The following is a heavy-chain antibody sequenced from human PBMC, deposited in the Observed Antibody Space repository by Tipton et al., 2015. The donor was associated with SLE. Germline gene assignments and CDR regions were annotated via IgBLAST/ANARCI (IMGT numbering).Heavy chain of an antibody. Sequence: TLSLTCTVSGDSISSSAYYWGWIRQPPGKGLEWIGEINHSGSTNYNPSLKSRVTMSVDTSKNQFSLKLSSVTAADTAVYYCARSVTLRWPLDYWGQGTLVTVSS. V-gene: IGHV4-39*07. CDR3: ARSVTLRWPLDY. CDR2: INHSGST. CDR1: GDSISSSAYY. D-gene: IGHD4-23*01. J-gene: IGHJ4*02.